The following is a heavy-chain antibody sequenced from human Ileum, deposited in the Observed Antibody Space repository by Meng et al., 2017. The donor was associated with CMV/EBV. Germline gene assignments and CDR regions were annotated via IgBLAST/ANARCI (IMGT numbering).Heavy chain of an antibody. J-gene: IGHJ5*02. CDR1: GYTFTARY. V-gene: IGHV1-2*02. CDR2: INPKDGDT. Sequence: QGQRIRAGDQVKQPCASAKVSGKASGYTFTARYIPWVRQAPGQGPECLGWINPKDGDTDYTESFQGRVTLTRDTSITTAYMELHNLKSDDTAIYYCARENWVYDLWGQGTLVTVSS. CDR3: ARENWVYDL. D-gene: IGHD2/OR15-2a*01.